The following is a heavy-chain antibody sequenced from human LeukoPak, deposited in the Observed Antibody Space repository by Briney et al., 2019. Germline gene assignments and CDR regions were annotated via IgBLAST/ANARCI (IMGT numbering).Heavy chain of an antibody. Sequence: SETLSLTCTVSGISITSYYWSWIRQPPGKGLEYIGYIYYSGDVNYNPSLQSRVTISLDTSKNQFSLRLTSVTAADTAIYYCTTTARVPTDWGQGTLVTVSS. CDR2: IYYSGDV. D-gene: IGHD1-14*01. V-gene: IGHV4-59*01. J-gene: IGHJ4*02. CDR1: GISITSYY. CDR3: TTTARVPTD.